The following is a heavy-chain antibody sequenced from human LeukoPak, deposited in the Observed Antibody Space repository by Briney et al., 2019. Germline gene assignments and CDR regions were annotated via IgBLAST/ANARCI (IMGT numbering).Heavy chain of an antibody. V-gene: IGHV4-34*01. J-gene: IGHJ4*02. CDR2: INHSGGT. D-gene: IGHD6-13*01. Sequence: SETLSLTCAVYGGSFSGYYWSWIRQPPGKGLEWIGEINHSGGTNYNPSLKSRVTISVDTSKNQFSLKLSSVAAADTAVYYCARESVSYSSSWYFDYRGQGTLVTVSS. CDR1: GGSFSGYY. CDR3: ARESVSYSSSWYFDY.